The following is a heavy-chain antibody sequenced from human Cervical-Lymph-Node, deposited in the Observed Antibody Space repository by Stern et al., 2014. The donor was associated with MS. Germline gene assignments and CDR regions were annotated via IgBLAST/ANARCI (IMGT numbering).Heavy chain of an antibody. CDR3: ARATDL. CDR2: IYYSGTT. Sequence: QLQLQESGPGLLRPSETLSLTCTVSGASLTSYYWSWIRQPPGKGLEWIGYIYYSGTTNYHASLKGRFAISIDTSKTQFSLRLSSVTAADTAVYYWARATDLWGQGTLVTVSS. J-gene: IGHJ5*02. V-gene: IGHV4-59*01. CDR1: GASLTSYY.